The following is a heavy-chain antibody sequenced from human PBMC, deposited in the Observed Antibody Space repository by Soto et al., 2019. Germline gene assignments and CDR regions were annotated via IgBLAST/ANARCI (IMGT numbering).Heavy chain of an antibody. CDR1: GFTFSSYG. J-gene: IGHJ6*02. CDR2: ISYDGSNK. CDR3: AKDYWVSSSWAYYYYYGMDV. Sequence: QVQLVESGGGVVQPGRSLRLSCAASGFTFSSYGMHWVRQAPGKGLEWVAVISYDGSNKYYADSVKGRFTISRDNSKNTLYLQMNSLRAEDTAVYYCAKDYWVSSSWAYYYYYGMDVWGQGTTFTVSS. D-gene: IGHD6-13*01. V-gene: IGHV3-30*18.